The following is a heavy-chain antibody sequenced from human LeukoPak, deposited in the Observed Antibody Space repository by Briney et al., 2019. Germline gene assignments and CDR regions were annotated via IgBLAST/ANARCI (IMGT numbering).Heavy chain of an antibody. Sequence: SETLSLTCTVSGGSISSSSYYWGWIRQPPGKGLEWIGSIYYSGSTYYNPSLKSRVTISVDTSKNQFSLKLSSVTAADTAVYYCARQEGDSRSSPSAFDIWGQGTMVTVSS. CDR2: IYYSGST. J-gene: IGHJ3*02. D-gene: IGHD6-13*01. CDR3: ARQEGDSRSSPSAFDI. CDR1: GGSISSSSYY. V-gene: IGHV4-39*01.